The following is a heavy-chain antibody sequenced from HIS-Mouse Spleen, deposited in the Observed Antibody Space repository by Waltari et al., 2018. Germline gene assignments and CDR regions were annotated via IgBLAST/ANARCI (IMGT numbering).Heavy chain of an antibody. CDR1: GFSLSTRGMC. Sequence: QVTLRESGPALVKPTPTLTLTCTFPGFSLSTRGMCVSLIRQPPGKALEWLARIDWDDDKYYSTSLKTRLTISKDTSKNQVVLTMTNMDPVDTATYYCARIAEGYSSGWYAFDYWGQGTLVTVSS. CDR2: IDWDDDK. D-gene: IGHD6-19*01. V-gene: IGHV2-70*15. CDR3: ARIAEGYSSGWYAFDY. J-gene: IGHJ4*02.